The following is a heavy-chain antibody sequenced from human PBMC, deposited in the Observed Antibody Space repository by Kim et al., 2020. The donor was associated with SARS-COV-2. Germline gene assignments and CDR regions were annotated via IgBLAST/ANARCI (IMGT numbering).Heavy chain of an antibody. CDR2: LGTKADT. D-gene: IGHD1-20*01. J-gene: IGHJ2*01. Sequence: GGSLRLSCAASGFTFSSYDMHWVRQGTEKGLEWVSSLGTKADTYYPDSVNDRFTISRENAKDSFYLQMNNLIAEDTAVYYCARGPIEEGIRATKGYLGLWGRGTGVTVSS. V-gene: IGHV3-13*04. CDR1: GFTFSSYD. CDR3: ARGPIEEGIRATKGYLGL.